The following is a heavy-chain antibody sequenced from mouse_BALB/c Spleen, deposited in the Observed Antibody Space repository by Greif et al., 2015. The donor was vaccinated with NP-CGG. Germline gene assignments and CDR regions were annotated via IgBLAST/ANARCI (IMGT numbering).Heavy chain of an antibody. J-gene: IGHJ3*01. CDR3: ARHGGAWFAY. V-gene: IGHV5-6*02. Sequence: EVMLVESGGDLVKPGGSLKLSCAASGFTFSSYGMSWVRQTPDKRLEWVATISSGGSYTYYPDSVKGRFTISRDNAKNTLYLQMSSLKSEDTAMYYCARHGGAWFAYWGQRTLVTVSA. CDR2: ISSGGSYT. CDR1: GFTFSSYG.